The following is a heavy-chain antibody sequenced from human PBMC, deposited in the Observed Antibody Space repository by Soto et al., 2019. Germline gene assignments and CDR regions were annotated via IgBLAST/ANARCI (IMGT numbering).Heavy chain of an antibody. CDR1: GFTFSSYA. J-gene: IGHJ6*02. Sequence: PGGSLRLSCAASGFTFSSYAMSWVRQAPGKGLEWVSAISGSGGSTYYADSVKGRFTISRDNSKNTLYLQMNSLRAEDTAVYYCAKLEESPKYYYYYYGMDVRGQGTTVTVSS. V-gene: IGHV3-23*01. CDR3: AKLEESPKYYYYYYGMDV. D-gene: IGHD3-10*01. CDR2: ISGSGGST.